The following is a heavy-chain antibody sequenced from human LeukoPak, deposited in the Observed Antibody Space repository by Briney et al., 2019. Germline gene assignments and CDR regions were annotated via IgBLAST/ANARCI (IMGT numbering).Heavy chain of an antibody. CDR2: IKSEGMTT. D-gene: IGHD6-13*01. CDR1: GFTFSSYW. J-gene: IGHJ5*02. Sequence: GGSLRLSCAASGFTFSSYWMHWVRQAPGKGLVWVSRIKSEGMTTSYADSVKGRFTISRDNAKNTLYLQMHSLRADDTAVYYCARVSAGVAAAKEYRWFDPWGQGTLVTVSS. V-gene: IGHV3-74*01. CDR3: ARVSAGVAAAKEYRWFDP.